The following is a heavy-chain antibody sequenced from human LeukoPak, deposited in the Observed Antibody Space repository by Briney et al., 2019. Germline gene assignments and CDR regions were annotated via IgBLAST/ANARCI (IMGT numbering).Heavy chain of an antibody. CDR3: ARTIEMATISYFDY. CDR2: ISSSDSTI. V-gene: IGHV3-48*04. CDR1: GFTFSSYG. D-gene: IGHD5-24*01. J-gene: IGHJ4*02. Sequence: PGGSLRLSCAASGFTFSSYGMSWVRQAPGKGLEWVSAISSSDSTIYYADSVKGRFTISRDNAKNSLYLQMDSLRAGDTAVYYCARTIEMATISYFDYWGQGTLVTVSS.